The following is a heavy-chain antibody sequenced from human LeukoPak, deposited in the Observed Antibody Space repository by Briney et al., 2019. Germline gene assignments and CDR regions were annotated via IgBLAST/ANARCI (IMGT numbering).Heavy chain of an antibody. Sequence: GGSLRLSCAASGFTFSSYWMSWVRQAPGKGLEWVANIKQDGSEKYYVDSVKGRFTISRDNAKNSLYLQMNSLRAEDTAVYYSAREDCSSTSCYPGSGYWGQGTLVTVSS. V-gene: IGHV3-7*01. D-gene: IGHD2-2*01. CDR1: GFTFSSYW. CDR2: IKQDGSEK. CDR3: AREDCSSTSCYPGSGY. J-gene: IGHJ4*02.